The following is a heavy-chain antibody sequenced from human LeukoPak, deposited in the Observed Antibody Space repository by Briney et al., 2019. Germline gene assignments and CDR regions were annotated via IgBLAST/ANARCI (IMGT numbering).Heavy chain of an antibody. CDR3: ARRSPPYSSSSTEY. V-gene: IGHV4-31*03. CDR1: GCSIRSGGYY. Sequence: PSETLSLTCTVSGCSIRSGGYYWSWIRQHPGKGLEWIGYIYYSGCTYYNPSLKSRVTISVDTSKNQFSLKLSSVTAADTAVYYCARRSPPYSSSSTEYWGQGTLVTVSS. CDR2: IYYSGCT. D-gene: IGHD6-6*01. J-gene: IGHJ4*02.